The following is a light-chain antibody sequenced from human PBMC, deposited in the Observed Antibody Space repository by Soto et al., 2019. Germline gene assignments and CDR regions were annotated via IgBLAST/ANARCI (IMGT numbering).Light chain of an antibody. CDR2: GAS. Sequence: EIVLTQSPGTLSLSPGERATLSCRASQSVGGNYLAWFQQKPGQAPRLLIYGASNRAAGITDRFSGGGSGTDFTPIISRLEPEDFAEYYWQHYGSSPWTFGQGTEVEVK. J-gene: IGKJ1*01. CDR1: QSVGGNY. CDR3: QHYGSSPWT. V-gene: IGKV3-20*01.